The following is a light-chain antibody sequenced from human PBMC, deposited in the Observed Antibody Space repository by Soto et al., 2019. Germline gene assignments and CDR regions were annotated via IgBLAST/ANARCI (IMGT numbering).Light chain of an antibody. CDR1: QSLLHSDGYNY. V-gene: IGKV2-28*01. CDR2: MAS. J-gene: IGKJ5*01. CDR3: MQALKTLT. Sequence: DIVMTQSPLSLPVTPGEPASISCRSSQSLLHSDGYNYLDWYLQKPGQSPQLLIYMASNRASGXPXXFSGSGSGTDFTLTISRVEAEDVGVYYCMQALKTLTFGQGTRLEIK.